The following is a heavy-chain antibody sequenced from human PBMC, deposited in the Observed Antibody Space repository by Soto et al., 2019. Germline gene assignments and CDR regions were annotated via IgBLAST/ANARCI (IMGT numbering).Heavy chain of an antibody. J-gene: IGHJ5*02. D-gene: IGHD1-26*01. CDR1: VGSISSSNW. V-gene: IGHV4-4*02. Sequence: SETLSLTCAVSVGSISSSNWWIWVRQPPGKGLEWIGEIYHSGSTNYNPSLKSRVTISVDKSKNQFSLKLSSVTAADTAVYYWASFSAWPTGWFEPWGQGTMVTVAS. CDR3: ASFSAWPTGWFEP. CDR2: IYHSGST.